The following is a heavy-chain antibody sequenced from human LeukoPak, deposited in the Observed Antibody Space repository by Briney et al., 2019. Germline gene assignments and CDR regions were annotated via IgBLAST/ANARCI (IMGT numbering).Heavy chain of an antibody. CDR1: GYTFTTYA. Sequence: ASVKVSCRASGYTFTTYAMHWVRQAPGQRLEWMGWINAGNGNTKYSQKFQGRVTITRDTSASTAYMELSSLRSEDTAVYYCASRREYCSTTSCSATFDIWGQGTMVTVSS. J-gene: IGHJ3*02. CDR3: ASRREYCSTTSCSATFDI. V-gene: IGHV1-3*01. CDR2: INAGNGNT. D-gene: IGHD2-2*01.